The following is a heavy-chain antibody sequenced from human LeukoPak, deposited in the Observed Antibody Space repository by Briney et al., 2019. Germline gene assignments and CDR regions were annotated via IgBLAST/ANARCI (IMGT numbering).Heavy chain of an antibody. CDR3: ARDRLGMINRYYYYYMDV. Sequence: PGGSLRLSCAASGFTFRGYAMHWVRQAPGKGLEWVAFIRYDGSNKYYADSVKGRFTISRDNSKNTLYLQMNSLRAEDTAVYYCARDRLGMINRYYYYYMDVWGKGTTVTISS. J-gene: IGHJ6*03. D-gene: IGHD3-22*01. CDR1: GFTFRGYA. CDR2: IRYDGSNK. V-gene: IGHV3-30*02.